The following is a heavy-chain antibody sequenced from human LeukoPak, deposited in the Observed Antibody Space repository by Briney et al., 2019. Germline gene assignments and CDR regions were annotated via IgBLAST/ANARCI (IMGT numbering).Heavy chain of an antibody. CDR2: IKGDGSHT. V-gene: IGHV3-74*01. D-gene: IGHD3-9*01. CDR3: VRDWDHFDFDS. J-gene: IGHJ5*01. CDR1: GFTFSNYW. Sequence: GGSLRLSCAASGFTFSNYWMHWVRQAPGKGLVWVSRIKGDGSHTIYADSVKGRFTTSRDNAKNTLYLQMRSLRAEDTAVYYCVRDWDHFDFDSWGQGTLVTVSS.